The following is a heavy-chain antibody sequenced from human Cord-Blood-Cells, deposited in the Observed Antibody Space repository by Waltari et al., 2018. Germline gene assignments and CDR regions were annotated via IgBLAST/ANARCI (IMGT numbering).Heavy chain of an antibody. CDR1: GYNFTGYY. V-gene: IGHV1-2*02. CDR2: INPNSGGT. D-gene: IGHD3-10*01. Sequence: QVQLVQSGAEVKKPGASVKVSCKASGYNFTGYYMHWVRQAPGQGLEWMGWINPNSGGTNYAQEWQGRVTMTRDTSISTAYMLLGMLRSDDTAVYYCAIDIGRTMVRRDEAFDIWGQGTMVTVSS. J-gene: IGHJ3*02. CDR3: AIDIGRTMVRRDEAFDI.